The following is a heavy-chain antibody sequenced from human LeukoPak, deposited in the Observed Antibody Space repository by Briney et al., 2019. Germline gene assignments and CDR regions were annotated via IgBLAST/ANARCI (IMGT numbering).Heavy chain of an antibody. Sequence: ASVKVSCKASGYSLNSHAMSWVRQAPGQGLEWMGWINTNTGNPTYAQGFTGRFVFSLDTSVNTAYLQIRSLQADDTAVYYCARHPGYGGRGTFDYWGQGTLVTVSS. D-gene: IGHD4-23*01. CDR1: GYSLNSHA. CDR2: INTNTGNP. V-gene: IGHV7-4-1*02. J-gene: IGHJ4*02. CDR3: ARHPGYGGRGTFDY.